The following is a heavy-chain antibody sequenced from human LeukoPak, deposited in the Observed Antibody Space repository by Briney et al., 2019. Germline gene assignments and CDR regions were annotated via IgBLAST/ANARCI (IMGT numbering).Heavy chain of an antibody. Sequence: GGSLRLSCAASGFTFSGSAMHWVRQASGKGLEWVGRIRSKANSYATAYAASVKGRFTTSRDDSKNTAYLQMNSLKTEDTAVYYCHYYYYMDVWGKGTTVTVSS. J-gene: IGHJ6*03. CDR1: GFTFSGSA. CDR2: IRSKANSYAT. CDR3: HYYYYMDV. V-gene: IGHV3-73*01.